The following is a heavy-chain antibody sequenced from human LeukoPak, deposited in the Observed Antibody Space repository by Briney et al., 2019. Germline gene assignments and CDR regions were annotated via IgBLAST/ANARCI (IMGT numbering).Heavy chain of an antibody. CDR3: ARGRYYDSRDWLYFDY. Sequence: ASVKVSCKASGYTFTSYAMHWVRQAPGQRLEWMGWINAGNGNTKYSQEFQGRVTITRDTSASTAYMELSSLRSEDMAVYYCARGRYYDSRDWLYFDYWGQGTLVTVSS. CDR1: GYTFTSYA. D-gene: IGHD3-22*01. J-gene: IGHJ4*02. CDR2: INAGNGNT. V-gene: IGHV1-3*03.